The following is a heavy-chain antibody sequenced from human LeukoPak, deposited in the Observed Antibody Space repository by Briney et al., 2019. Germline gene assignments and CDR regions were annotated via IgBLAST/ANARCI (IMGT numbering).Heavy chain of an antibody. D-gene: IGHD5-18*01. CDR3: ARRNTAMVAGLDY. V-gene: IGHV1-8*01. CDR2: MNPNSGNT. Sequence: ASVKVSCKSSGYTFTTYDINWVRQATGQGFEWMGWMNPNSGNTGYAQKFQGRVTMTRNTSISTAFMELSGLRSEDTAVYFCARRNTAMVAGLDYWGQASLVTVSS. J-gene: IGHJ4*02. CDR1: GYTFTTYD.